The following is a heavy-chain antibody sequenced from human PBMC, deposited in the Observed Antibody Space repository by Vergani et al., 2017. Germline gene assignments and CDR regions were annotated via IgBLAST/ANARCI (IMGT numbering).Heavy chain of an antibody. D-gene: IGHD3-10*01. Sequence: QVQLVQSGAEVKKPGASVKVSCKASGYIFTSYVMHWVRQAPGQRLEWMGWINAGNGNTKYSQKFQGRVTITRDTSASTAYMELSSLRSEDTAVYYCARDYYGSGSYYKGGWFDPWGQGTLVTVSS. CDR2: INAGNGNT. CDR1: GYIFTSYV. CDR3: ARDYYGSGSYYKGGWFDP. J-gene: IGHJ5*02. V-gene: IGHV1-3*01.